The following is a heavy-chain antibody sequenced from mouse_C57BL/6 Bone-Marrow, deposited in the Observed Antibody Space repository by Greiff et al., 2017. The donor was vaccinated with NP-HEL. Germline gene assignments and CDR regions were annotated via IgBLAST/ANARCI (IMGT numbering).Heavy chain of an antibody. D-gene: IGHD2-5*01. CDR1: GFTFSDYY. CDR3: ARAIYYSNYVPAMDY. Sequence: EVKVVESEGGLVQPGSSMKLSCTASGFTFSDYYMAWVRQVPEKGLEWVANINYDGSSTYYLDSLKSRFIISRDNAKNILYLQMSSLKSEDTATYYCARAIYYSNYVPAMDYWGQGTSVTVSS. J-gene: IGHJ4*01. V-gene: IGHV5-16*01. CDR2: INYDGSST.